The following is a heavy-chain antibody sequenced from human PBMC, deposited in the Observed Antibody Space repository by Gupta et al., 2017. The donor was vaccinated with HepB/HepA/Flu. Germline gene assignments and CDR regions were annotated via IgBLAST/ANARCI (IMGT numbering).Heavy chain of an antibody. CDR2: INGDSGNT. Sequence: QIYLVQSGTEVKEPGASVKVSCKASGYRFTSYGISWVRQAPGQGLEWMGWINGDSGNTYYAQTVQGRVSMTKDASTSTAYIEMTSPRLDDTAIYYCARGGRFGDFLDWGQGTLVSV. D-gene: IGHD2-21*01. J-gene: IGHJ4*02. CDR1: GYRFTSYG. V-gene: IGHV1-18*01. CDR3: ARGGRFGDFLD.